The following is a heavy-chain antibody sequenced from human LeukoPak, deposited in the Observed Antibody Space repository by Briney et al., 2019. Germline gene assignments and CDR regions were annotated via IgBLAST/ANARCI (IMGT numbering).Heavy chain of an antibody. CDR2: IFHSGST. Sequence: SETLSLTCAVSGGPISSSSWWSWVRQPPGKGLEWIGEIFHSGSTNYNPSLKSRVSISLDKSKNQFSLKLTSVTAADTAVYYCATTLPSYNYVSLLGSWGQGTLVTVSS. CDR1: GGPISSSSW. D-gene: IGHD3-10*02. J-gene: IGHJ4*02. CDR3: ATTLPSYNYVSLLGS. V-gene: IGHV4-4*02.